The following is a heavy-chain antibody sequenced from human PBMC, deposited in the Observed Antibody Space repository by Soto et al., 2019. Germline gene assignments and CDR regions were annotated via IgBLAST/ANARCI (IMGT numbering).Heavy chain of an antibody. CDR3: ARDSDDSSGYYLLGVYYFDY. Sequence: VSKTKGKGLEWVSYISSSSSTIYYADSVKGRFTISRDNAKNSLYLQMNSLRAEDTAVYYCARDSDDSSGYYLLGVYYFDYWGQGTLVTVSS. CDR2: ISSSSSTI. J-gene: IGHJ4*02. V-gene: IGHV3-48*01. D-gene: IGHD3-22*01.